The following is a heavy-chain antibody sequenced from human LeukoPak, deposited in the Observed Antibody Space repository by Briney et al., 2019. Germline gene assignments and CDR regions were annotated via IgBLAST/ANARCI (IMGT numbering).Heavy chain of an antibody. J-gene: IGHJ4*02. CDR1: GFMFHDYA. Sequence: GGSLRLSCAAPGFMFHDYAIHWVRQAPGKGLEWVSLISGDGGSTFYADSVKGRFTISRDNSKNSLYLQMNSLRSDDTALYYCARESESSGWYDYWGQGTLVTVSS. V-gene: IGHV3-43*02. D-gene: IGHD6-19*01. CDR3: ARESESSGWYDY. CDR2: ISGDGGST.